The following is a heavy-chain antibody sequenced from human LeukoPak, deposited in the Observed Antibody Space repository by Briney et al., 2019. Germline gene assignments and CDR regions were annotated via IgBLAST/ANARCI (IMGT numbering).Heavy chain of an antibody. D-gene: IGHD1-26*01. Sequence: PGRSLRLSCAASGFTFDDYAMHWVRQAPGKGLEWVSGISWNSGSIGYADSVKGRFTISRDNAQNSLYLQMNSLGAEDTALYYCAKVGGSSDYWGQGTLVTVSS. CDR1: GFTFDDYA. CDR3: AKVGGSSDY. J-gene: IGHJ4*02. CDR2: ISWNSGSI. V-gene: IGHV3-9*01.